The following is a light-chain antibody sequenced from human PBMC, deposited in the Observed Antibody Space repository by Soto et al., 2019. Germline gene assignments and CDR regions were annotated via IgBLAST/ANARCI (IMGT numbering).Light chain of an antibody. CDR3: QQYDSSSPT. Sequence: DIQMTQSPSTLSASVGDRVTITCRASQSISNWLAWYQQKPGKAPKFLIYDASNLETGVSSRFSGSGSGTEFTLTIRSLQPDDFATYYCQQYDSSSPTFGQGTKLEIK. CDR2: DAS. V-gene: IGKV1-5*01. J-gene: IGKJ2*01. CDR1: QSISNW.